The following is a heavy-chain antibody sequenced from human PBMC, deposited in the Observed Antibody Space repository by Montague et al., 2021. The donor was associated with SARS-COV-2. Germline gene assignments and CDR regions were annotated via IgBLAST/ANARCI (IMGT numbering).Heavy chain of an antibody. CDR2: ISTSGTLP. CDR1: GFDFTSSE. D-gene: IGHD5-18*01. V-gene: IGHV3-48*03. Sequence: SLRLSCAASGFDFTSSEIHWVRQAPGKGLEWVSYISTSGTLPYYMDSVKGRFTISRDNAKKSLYLQMGSLRAEDTAVYFCAREAVGYSHGYPYWYFDLWGRGTLVAVSS. CDR3: AREAVGYSHGYPYWYFDL. J-gene: IGHJ2*01.